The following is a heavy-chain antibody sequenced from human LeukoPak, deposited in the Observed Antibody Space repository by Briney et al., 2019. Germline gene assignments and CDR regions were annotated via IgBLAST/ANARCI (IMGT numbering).Heavy chain of an antibody. D-gene: IGHD4-17*01. CDR3: ARAATVTPKFDY. Sequence: ASLKVSCKASGYTFTSYGISWVRQAPGQGLEWMGWISAYNDNTNYAQKLQGRVTMTTDTSTSTAYMELRSLRSDDTAVYYCARAATVTPKFDYWGQGTLVTVSS. CDR1: GYTFTSYG. CDR2: ISAYNDNT. V-gene: IGHV1-18*01. J-gene: IGHJ4*02.